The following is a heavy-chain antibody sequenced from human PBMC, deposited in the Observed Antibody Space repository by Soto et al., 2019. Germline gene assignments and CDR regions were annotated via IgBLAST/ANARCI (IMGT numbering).Heavy chain of an antibody. CDR2: IIPIFGTA. Sequence: QVQLVQSGAEVKKPGSSVTVSCKASGGTFSSYTISWVRQAPGQGLEWMGGIIPIFGTANYAQKFQGRVTITADESTSTAYMELSSLRSPDTAVYYCARGNHRWLQLWYFDLWGRGTLVTVSS. CDR3: ARGNHRWLQLWYFDL. CDR1: GGTFSSYT. D-gene: IGHD5-12*01. V-gene: IGHV1-69*12. J-gene: IGHJ2*01.